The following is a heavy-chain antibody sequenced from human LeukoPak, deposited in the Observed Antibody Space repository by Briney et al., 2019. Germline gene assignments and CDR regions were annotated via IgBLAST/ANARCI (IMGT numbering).Heavy chain of an antibody. CDR3: ARVATYYYDSSGSNDAFDI. CDR1: GGTFSSYA. D-gene: IGHD3-22*01. Sequence: SVKVSCKASGGTFSSYAISWVRQAPGQGLEWMGGIIPIFGTANYAQKFQGRVTITTDESTSTAYMELSSLRSEDTAVHYCARVATYYYDSSGSNDAFDIWGQGTMVTVSS. V-gene: IGHV1-69*05. CDR2: IIPIFGTA. J-gene: IGHJ3*02.